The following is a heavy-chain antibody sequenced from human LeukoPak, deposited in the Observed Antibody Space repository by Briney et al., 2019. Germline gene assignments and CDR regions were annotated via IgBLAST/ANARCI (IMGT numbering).Heavy chain of an antibody. Sequence: GGSLRLSCAASGFTFSSYGMHWVRQAPGKGLEWVAVIWYDGSNKYYADSVKGRFTISRDNSKNTLYLQMNSLRAEDTAVYYCARDLRDSSSWYPGYWGQGTLVTVSP. CDR2: IWYDGSNK. D-gene: IGHD6-13*01. V-gene: IGHV3-33*01. CDR3: ARDLRDSSSWYPGY. CDR1: GFTFSSYG. J-gene: IGHJ4*02.